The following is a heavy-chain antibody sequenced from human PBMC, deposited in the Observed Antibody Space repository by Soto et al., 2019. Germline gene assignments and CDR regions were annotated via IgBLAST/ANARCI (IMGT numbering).Heavy chain of an antibody. Sequence: SETLSLTCTVSGGSISSISSYWGWIRQPPGKGLEWIGNVYYSGSTYSNPSLKSRLTISADTSKNQFSLKLSSVTAADTAVYFCSRQSEYYYATGRAAPLYGMDVWGQGTTVTVS. D-gene: IGHD3-10*01. CDR2: VYYSGST. CDR3: SRQSEYYYATGRAAPLYGMDV. J-gene: IGHJ6*02. CDR1: GGSISSISSY. V-gene: IGHV4-39*01.